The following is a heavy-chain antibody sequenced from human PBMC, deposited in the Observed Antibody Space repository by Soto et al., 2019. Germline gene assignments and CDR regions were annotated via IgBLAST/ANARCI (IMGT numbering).Heavy chain of an antibody. Sequence: GASVKVSCKASGYTFASYGIIWVRQAPGQGLEWMGWISAYNGNTNYAQKLQGRVTMTTDTSTSTAYMELRSLRSDDTAVYYCARDKFPYYDFWSGYSSSFDPWGQGTLVTVSS. J-gene: IGHJ5*02. CDR3: ARDKFPYYDFWSGYSSSFDP. CDR1: GYTFASYG. D-gene: IGHD3-3*01. V-gene: IGHV1-18*01. CDR2: ISAYNGNT.